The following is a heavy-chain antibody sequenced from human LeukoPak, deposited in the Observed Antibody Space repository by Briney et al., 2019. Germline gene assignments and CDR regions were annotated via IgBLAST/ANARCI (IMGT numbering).Heavy chain of an antibody. Sequence: GGSLRLPCIASGFSFSSYWMTWVRQAPGKGLEWLANIKQDGGEKYYVDSVKGRFTISRDNAKNSLSLQMNSLRAEDTALYYCARDVDANYWGQGTLVTVSS. J-gene: IGHJ4*02. V-gene: IGHV3-7*01. CDR2: IKQDGGEK. CDR1: GFSFSSYW. CDR3: ARDVDANY. D-gene: IGHD5-12*01.